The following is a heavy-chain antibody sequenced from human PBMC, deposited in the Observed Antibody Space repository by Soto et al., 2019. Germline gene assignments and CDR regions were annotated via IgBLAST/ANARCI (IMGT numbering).Heavy chain of an antibody. CDR3: ARVGGSWSGFYCYRMDG. CDR2: IIPIFGTA. Sequence: SVKVSCKASGGTFSSYAISWVRQAPGQGLEWMGGIIPIFGTANYAQKFQGRVTITADESTSTAYMELSSLRSEDTAVYYCARVGGSWSGFYCYRMDGRGQGTTVTVSS. V-gene: IGHV1-69*13. CDR1: GGTFSSYA. J-gene: IGHJ6*02. D-gene: IGHD6-13*01.